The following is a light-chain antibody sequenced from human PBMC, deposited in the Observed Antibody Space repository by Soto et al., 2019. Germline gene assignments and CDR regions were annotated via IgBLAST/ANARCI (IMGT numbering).Light chain of an antibody. CDR3: QQYNKWWT. J-gene: IGKJ1*01. V-gene: IGKV3-15*01. CDR1: QSVSSN. CDR2: GAS. Sequence: EIVMTQSPATLSVFPGERATLSCRASQSVSSNLAWYQQKPGQAPRLLIYGASTRATGIPGRISGGGSGTEFTLTITSLQSEDFAVYYCQQYNKWWTFGQGTKVDIK.